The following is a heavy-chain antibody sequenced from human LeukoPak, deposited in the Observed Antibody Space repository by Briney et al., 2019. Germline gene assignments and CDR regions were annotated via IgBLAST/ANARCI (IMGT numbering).Heavy chain of an antibody. Sequence: GASVKVSCKASGGTFSSYAISWVRQAPGQGLEWLGGIIPIFGTANYAQKFQGRVTITTDESTSTAYMELSSLRSEDTAMYYCARGLGYYDFWSGYPMGYWGQGTLVTVSS. CDR1: GGTFSSYA. CDR3: ARGLGYYDFWSGYPMGY. V-gene: IGHV1-69*05. D-gene: IGHD3-3*01. J-gene: IGHJ4*02. CDR2: IIPIFGTA.